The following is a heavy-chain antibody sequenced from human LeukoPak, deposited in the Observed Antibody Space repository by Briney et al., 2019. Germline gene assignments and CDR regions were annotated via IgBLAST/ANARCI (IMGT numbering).Heavy chain of an antibody. J-gene: IGHJ4*02. CDR1: GGSISSSSAY. V-gene: IGHV4-39*01. CDR2: IYYSKNT. D-gene: IGHD5-18*01. CDR3: VSPRGFSYGYFDY. Sequence: ASETLSLTCAVSGGSISSSSAYWGWIRQPPGKGLEWIGSIYYSKNTYYNPSLKSRVTISADTSKNQFSLTLGSVSATDTAVYYCVSPRGFSYGYFDYWGQGTLVTVSS.